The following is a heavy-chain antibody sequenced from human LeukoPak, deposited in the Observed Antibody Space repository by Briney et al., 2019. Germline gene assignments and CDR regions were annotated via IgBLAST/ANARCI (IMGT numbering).Heavy chain of an antibody. CDR3: AAGQYSSGTPLFDY. J-gene: IGHJ4*02. CDR1: GGSISSSSYY. Sequence: PWETLSLTCTVSGGSISSSSYYWGWIRQPPGKGLEWIGSIYYSGSTYYNPSLKSRVTISVDTSKNQFSLKLSSVTAADTAVYYCAAGQYSSGTPLFDYWGQGTLVTVSS. V-gene: IGHV4-39*07. CDR2: IYYSGST. D-gene: IGHD6-19*01.